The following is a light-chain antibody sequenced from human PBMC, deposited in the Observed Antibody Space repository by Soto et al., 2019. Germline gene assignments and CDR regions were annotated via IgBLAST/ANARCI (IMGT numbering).Light chain of an antibody. CDR3: QQYNNYPWT. CDR1: QTINNW. V-gene: IGKV1-5*03. Sequence: DIQMTQSPSTLSASVGDRVTISCRASQTINNWLGWLQQKPGKAPKLLTYKVSTLESGVPSRFSGSGSGTEFTLTIDGLQTDDFATYYCQQYNNYPWTFGQGTRVEIK. J-gene: IGKJ1*01. CDR2: KVS.